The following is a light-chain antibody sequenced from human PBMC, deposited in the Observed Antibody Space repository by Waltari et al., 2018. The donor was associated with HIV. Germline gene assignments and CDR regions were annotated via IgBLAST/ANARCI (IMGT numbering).Light chain of an antibody. CDR3: QQYGGSPLYT. CDR1: QSISSSY. J-gene: IGKJ2*01. V-gene: IGKV3-20*01. Sequence: EIVLTQSPATLSLSPGERATLSCRASQSISSSYLVWYQQKPGQAPRLLMSGSSNRATGIPDRFSGSGSGTEFTLTISRLEPEDFAVYYCQQYGGSPLYTFGQGTKLEIK. CDR2: GSS.